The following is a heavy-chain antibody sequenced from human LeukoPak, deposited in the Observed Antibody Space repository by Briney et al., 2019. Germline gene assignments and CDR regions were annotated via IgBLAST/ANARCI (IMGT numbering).Heavy chain of an antibody. D-gene: IGHD4-17*01. Sequence: PGGSLRLSCAASGFTFSSYAMSWVRQAPGKGLVWVSRINSDGSSTSYADSVKGRFTISRDNAKNTLYLQMNSLRAEDTAVYYCASLATVTTPPPWGQGTLVTVSS. CDR3: ASLATVTTPPP. J-gene: IGHJ5*02. CDR1: GFTFSSYA. CDR2: INSDGSST. V-gene: IGHV3-74*01.